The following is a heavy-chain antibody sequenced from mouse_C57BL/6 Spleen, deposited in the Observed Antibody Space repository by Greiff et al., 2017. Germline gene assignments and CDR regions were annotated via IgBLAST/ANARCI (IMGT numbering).Heavy chain of an antibody. J-gene: IGHJ2*01. D-gene: IGHD1-1*01. Sequence: EVKLVESGGGLVKPGGSLKLSCAASGFTFSSYTMSWVRQTPEKRLEWVATISGGGGNTYYPDSVKGRFTISRDNAKNTLYLQMSSLRSEDTALYYCARHGVLRDDFDYWGQGTTLTVSS. V-gene: IGHV5-9*01. CDR3: ARHGVLRDDFDY. CDR2: ISGGGGNT. CDR1: GFTFSSYT.